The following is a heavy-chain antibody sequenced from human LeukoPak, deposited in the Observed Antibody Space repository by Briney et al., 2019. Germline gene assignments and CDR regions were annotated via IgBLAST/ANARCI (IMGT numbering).Heavy chain of an antibody. Sequence: GGSLRLSCSASGFTFSSYWMHWVRQVPGKGLVWVSRIKSGGSSTSYADSVKGRFTISRDNVKNMLYLHMNSLRVEDTAVYYCAREVYYGSGNWFDRWGQGTLVTVSS. J-gene: IGHJ5*02. V-gene: IGHV3-74*01. CDR2: IKSGGSST. D-gene: IGHD3-10*01. CDR1: GFTFSSYW. CDR3: AREVYYGSGNWFDR.